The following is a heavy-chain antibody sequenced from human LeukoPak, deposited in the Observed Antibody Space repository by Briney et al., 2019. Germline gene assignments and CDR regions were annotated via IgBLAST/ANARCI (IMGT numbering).Heavy chain of an antibody. CDR3: ARDHDWGVDY. D-gene: IGHD7-27*01. CDR1: GFTFTDHY. CDR2: INGKRGDT. J-gene: IGHJ4*02. V-gene: IGHV1-2*02. Sequence: SVPVSCKASGFTFTDHYMHWVRQAPGQGLEWMGWINGKRGDTNYAQNFQDRVTMTRDTSTSTVYMELSRLTVDDTAVYYCARDHDWGVDYWGQGGLFGVSS.